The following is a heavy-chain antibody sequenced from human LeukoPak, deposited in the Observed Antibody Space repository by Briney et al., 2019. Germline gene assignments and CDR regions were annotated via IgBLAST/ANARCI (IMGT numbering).Heavy chain of an antibody. Sequence: PGGSLRLSCAASGFTVSSSFMNWVRQAPGKGLEWVSYISDTSFTIYYADSVRGRFTTSRDNAKNSLFLQMDSLRDDDTAVYYCARDGGKGFDPWGQGTLVTVSS. V-gene: IGHV3-48*02. D-gene: IGHD4-23*01. J-gene: IGHJ5*02. CDR3: ARDGGKGFDP. CDR2: ISDTSFTI. CDR1: GFTVSSSF.